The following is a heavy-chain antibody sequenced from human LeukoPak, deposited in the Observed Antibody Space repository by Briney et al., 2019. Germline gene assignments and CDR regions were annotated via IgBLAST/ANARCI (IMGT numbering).Heavy chain of an antibody. Sequence: GGSLTLSCAASGFTFSSYAMSWVRQPPGKGLEWVSDISGSGGSTYYADSVKGRFTISRDNSKNTLYLQMNSLRADDTAVYYCAKQRGGCREIDIWGQGTMVTVSS. CDR1: GFTFSSYA. CDR2: ISGSGGST. CDR3: AKQRGGCREIDI. D-gene: IGHD2-8*01. J-gene: IGHJ3*02. V-gene: IGHV3-23*01.